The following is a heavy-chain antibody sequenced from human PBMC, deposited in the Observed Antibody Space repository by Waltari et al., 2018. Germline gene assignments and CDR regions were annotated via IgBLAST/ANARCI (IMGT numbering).Heavy chain of an antibody. CDR3: AKAMPSYCSGGSCYYGMDV. J-gene: IGHJ6*02. D-gene: IGHD2-15*01. Sequence: EVQLLESGGGLVQPGGSLRLSCAASGFTFSSYAMSWVRQAPGQGREWVSAISGSGGSTYYADSVKGRFTISRDNSKNTLYLQMNSLRAEDTAVYYCAKAMPSYCSGGSCYYGMDVWGQGTTVTVSS. CDR1: GFTFSSYA. V-gene: IGHV3-23*01. CDR2: ISGSGGST.